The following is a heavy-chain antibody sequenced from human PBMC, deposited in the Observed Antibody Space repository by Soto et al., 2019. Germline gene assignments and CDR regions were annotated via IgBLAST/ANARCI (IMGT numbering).Heavy chain of an antibody. CDR2: ISGTDGRT. Sequence: QPGGSLRLSCAASGLTFSNYAMTWVRQAPGKGLQWVSAISGTDGRTLYADFAKGRFTISRDNPKKTLYLQMNSLTVDDTALYFCAKGNNYDVLTAFVSGMGFDPWGQGTLVTVSS. CDR1: GLTFSNYA. CDR3: AKGNNYDVLTAFVSGMGFDP. D-gene: IGHD3-9*01. J-gene: IGHJ5*02. V-gene: IGHV3-23*01.